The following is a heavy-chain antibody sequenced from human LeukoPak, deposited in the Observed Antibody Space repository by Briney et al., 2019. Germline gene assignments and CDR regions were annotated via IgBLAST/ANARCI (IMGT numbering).Heavy chain of an antibody. CDR1: GFTFSTYA. D-gene: IGHD3-22*01. CDR2: ISSNGGST. V-gene: IGHV3-64*01. Sequence: PGGSLRLSCAASGFTFSTYAMHWVRQAPGKGLEYVSSISSNGGSTYYANSVKGRFTISRDNSKNTLYLQMDSLRSEDMCVYYCARSSVAWLLPSTLGYWGQGTLVTVSS. J-gene: IGHJ4*02. CDR3: ARSSVAWLLPSTLGY.